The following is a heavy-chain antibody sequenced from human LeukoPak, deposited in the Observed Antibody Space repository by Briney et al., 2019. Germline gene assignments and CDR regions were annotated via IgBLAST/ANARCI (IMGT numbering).Heavy chain of an antibody. J-gene: IGHJ4*02. Sequence: KSSGTLSLTCAVSGGSISSSSYYWGWIRQPPGKGLEWIGSIYYSGSTYYNPSLKSRVTISVDTSKNQFSLKLSSVTAADTAVYYCARLVTMVRGVIKIFDYWGQGTLVTVSS. D-gene: IGHD3-10*01. CDR2: IYYSGST. CDR1: GGSISSSSYY. CDR3: ARLVTMVRGVIKIFDY. V-gene: IGHV4-39*01.